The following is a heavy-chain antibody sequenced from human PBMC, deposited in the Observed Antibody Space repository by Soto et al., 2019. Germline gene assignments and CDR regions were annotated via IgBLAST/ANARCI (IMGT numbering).Heavy chain of an antibody. Sequence: TLSLTCTVSRGSISSSSYYWGWIRQPPGKGLEWIGSISYSVSTYYNPSLKSRVTISVDTSKKQFSLKLSSVTAADTAVYYCASGYYFDSSGYYYYAEYFQHLG. CDR3: ASGYYFDSSGYYYYAEYFQH. J-gene: IGHJ1*01. D-gene: IGHD3-22*01. V-gene: IGHV4-39*01. CDR2: ISYSVST. CDR1: RGSISSSSYY.